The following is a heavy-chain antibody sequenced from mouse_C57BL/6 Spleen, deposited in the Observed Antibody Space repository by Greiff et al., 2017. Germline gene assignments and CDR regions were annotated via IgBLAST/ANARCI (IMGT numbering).Heavy chain of an antibody. D-gene: IGHD1-1*01. CDR1: GYAFSSSW. CDR2: IYPGDGDT. J-gene: IGHJ1*03. V-gene: IGHV1-82*01. Sequence: QVQLQQSGPELVKPGASVKISCKASGYAFSSSWMNWVKQRPGKGLEWIGRIYPGDGDTNYNGKFKGKATLTADKSSSTAYMQLSSLTSEDSAVYFCARSADGSSCGYFDVWGTGTTVTVSS. CDR3: ARSADGSSCGYFDV.